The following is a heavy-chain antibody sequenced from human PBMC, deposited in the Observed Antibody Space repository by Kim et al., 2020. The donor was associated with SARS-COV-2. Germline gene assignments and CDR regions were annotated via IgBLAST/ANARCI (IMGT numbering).Heavy chain of an antibody. J-gene: IGHJ6*02. CDR2: IIPIFGTA. V-gene: IGHV1-69*13. CDR1: GGTFSSYA. Sequence: SVKVSCKASGGTFSSYAISWVRQAPGQGLEWMGGIIPIFGTANYAQKFQGRVTITADESTSTAYMELSSLRSEDTAVYYCARPAPAVHPYYYYGMDVWGQGTTVTVSS. CDR3: ARPAPAVHPYYYYGMDV. D-gene: IGHD1-1*01.